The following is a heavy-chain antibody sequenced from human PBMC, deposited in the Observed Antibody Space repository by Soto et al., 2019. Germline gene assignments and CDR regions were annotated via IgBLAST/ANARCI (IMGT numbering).Heavy chain of an antibody. CDR1: GFTFRNYD. Sequence: EVQLVESGGGLVQPGGSLRLSCEASGFTFRNYDMHWVGQGTGKGREWVSGISAAGDPDYADSVEGRFTISRENAQNSFFLQMNSLRVGDTAVYYCARTDRDFYGLDVWGQGTTVIVSS. CDR2: ISAAGDP. CDR3: ARTDRDFYGLDV. J-gene: IGHJ6*02. V-gene: IGHV3-13*05.